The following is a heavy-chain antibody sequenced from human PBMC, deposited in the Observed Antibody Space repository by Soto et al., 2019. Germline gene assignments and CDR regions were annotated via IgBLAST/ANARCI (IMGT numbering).Heavy chain of an antibody. D-gene: IGHD2-2*01. V-gene: IGHV3-21*01. J-gene: IGHJ4*02. CDR1: GFAFNNYG. CDR2: ISKSDYT. CDR3: AREDSIIIPAVSDF. Sequence: GGSLRLSCTVSGFAFNNYGINWVRQAPGKGLEWVSSISKSDYTYYSDSVKGRFAISRDNAKSSVSLQMNTLRVEDTAVYYCAREDSIIIPAVSDFWGQGTRVTVSS.